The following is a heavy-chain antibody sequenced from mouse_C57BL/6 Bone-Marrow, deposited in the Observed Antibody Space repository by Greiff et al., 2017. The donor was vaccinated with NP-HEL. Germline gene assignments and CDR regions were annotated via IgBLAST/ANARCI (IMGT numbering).Heavy chain of an antibody. CDR3: TPGRVGY. Sequence: VQLKQSGAELVRPGASVKLSCTASGFNIKDDYMHWVKQRPEQGLEWIGWIDPENGDTEYASKFQGKATITADTSSNTAYLQLSSLTSEDTAVYYCTPGRVGYWGQGTTLTVSS. J-gene: IGHJ2*01. CDR1: GFNIKDDY. CDR2: IDPENGDT. V-gene: IGHV14-4*01.